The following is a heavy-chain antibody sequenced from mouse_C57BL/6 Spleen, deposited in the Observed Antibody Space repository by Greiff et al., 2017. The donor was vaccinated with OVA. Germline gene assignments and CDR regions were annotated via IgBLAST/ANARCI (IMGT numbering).Heavy chain of an antibody. J-gene: IGHJ3*01. V-gene: IGHV5-6*01. CDR1: GFTFSSYG. CDR2: ISSGGSYT. D-gene: IGHD2-5*01. Sequence: EVKLVESGGDLVKPGGSLKLSCAASGFTFSSYGMSWVRQTPDKRLEWVATISSGGSYTYSPDSVKGRFTISRDNAKNTLYLQMSSLKSEDTAMYYCARCPYSNYEDWFAYWGQGTLVTVSA. CDR3: ARCPYSNYEDWFAY.